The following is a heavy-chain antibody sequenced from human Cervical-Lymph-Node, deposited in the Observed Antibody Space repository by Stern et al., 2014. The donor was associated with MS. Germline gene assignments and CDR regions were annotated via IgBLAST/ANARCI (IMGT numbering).Heavy chain of an antibody. CDR3: AKDFEYYYDSSGPDY. V-gene: IGHV3-30*18. Sequence: QVQLVESGGGVVQPGGSLRLSCAASGFTFSSYGMNWVRQAPGKGLEWVAVISYDGSNKYYADSVKGRFTISRDNSKNTLYLQMNSLRAEDTAVYYCAKDFEYYYDSSGPDYWGQGTLVTVSS. D-gene: IGHD3-22*01. CDR1: GFTFSSYG. J-gene: IGHJ4*02. CDR2: ISYDGSNK.